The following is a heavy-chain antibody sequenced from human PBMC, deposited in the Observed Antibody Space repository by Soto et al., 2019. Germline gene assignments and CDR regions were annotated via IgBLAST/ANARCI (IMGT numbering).Heavy chain of an antibody. Sequence: GGSLRLSCAASGFTFSSYSMNWVRQAPGKGLEWVSYINTGGIIIYYADSVKGRFTISRDNAKNSLYLQMNSLRDEDMAVYYCARGGSCGSVCAFDIWGQGTMVTVSS. CDR1: GFTFSSYS. CDR2: INTGGIII. V-gene: IGHV3-48*02. CDR3: ARGGSCGSVCAFDI. D-gene: IGHD2-15*01. J-gene: IGHJ3*02.